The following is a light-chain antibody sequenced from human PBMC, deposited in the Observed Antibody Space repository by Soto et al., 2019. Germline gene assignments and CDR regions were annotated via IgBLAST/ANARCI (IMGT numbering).Light chain of an antibody. Sequence: QSVLTQPASVSGSPGQSITISCTGTSRDVGRYNLVSWYQQHPGKAPKLMIYEVTKRPSGVSHRFSGSKSGNTASLTISGLQAEDEADYYCSSYTSSSTYVFGTGTKVTVL. CDR2: EVT. V-gene: IGLV2-14*02. J-gene: IGLJ1*01. CDR3: SSYTSSSTYV. CDR1: SRDVGRYNL.